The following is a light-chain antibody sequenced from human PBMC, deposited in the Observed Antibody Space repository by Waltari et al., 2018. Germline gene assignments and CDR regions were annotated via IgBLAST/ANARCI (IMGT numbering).Light chain of an antibody. Sequence: SSELTQDPAVSVALGQTVRITCQGASLRTHSASWYQQKSGQAPILVLFGKNKRPSGIPDRFSGYNSETTTSLTITGAQAEDEADYYCSSRDSSASHVLFAGGTKLTVL. V-gene: IGLV3-19*01. CDR2: GKN. CDR1: SLRTHS. CDR3: SSRDSSASHVL. J-gene: IGLJ2*01.